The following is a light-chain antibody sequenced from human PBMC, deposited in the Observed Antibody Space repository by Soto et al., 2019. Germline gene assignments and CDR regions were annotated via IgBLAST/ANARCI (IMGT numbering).Light chain of an antibody. V-gene: IGKV3-11*01. CDR3: QQFRT. J-gene: IGKJ1*01. Sequence: ESVLTQSPATLSLSPGERATLSCRASQSVSSYLAWYQQKPGQAPRLLMYEASTRATGIPARFSGGGSGTDFTLTISSLEPEDFAVYYCQQFRTFGQGTKVDI. CDR1: QSVSSY. CDR2: EAS.